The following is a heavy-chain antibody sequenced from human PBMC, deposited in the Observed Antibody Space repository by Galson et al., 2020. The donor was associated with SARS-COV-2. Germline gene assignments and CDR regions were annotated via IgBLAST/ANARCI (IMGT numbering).Heavy chain of an antibody. Sequence: GGSLRPSCAASGLAFSRYSMKWVRQAPGKGLAWVSYIKSSRTTIYYANSVKGRFTISRDNGKNSLYLQMNSLREEDRAVYYCAAAGFSRGGWYFDLWGSGTLVTFTS. V-gene: IGHV3-48*02. CDR2: IKSSRTTI. CDR3: AAAGFSRGGWYFDL. J-gene: IGHJ2*01. CDR1: GLAFSRYS. D-gene: IGHD2-15*01.